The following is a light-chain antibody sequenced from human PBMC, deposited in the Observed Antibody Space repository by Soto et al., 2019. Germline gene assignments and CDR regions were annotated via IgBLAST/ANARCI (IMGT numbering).Light chain of an antibody. J-gene: IGLJ3*02. CDR3: CSYAGSSTVV. V-gene: IGLV2-23*01. CDR1: TSDVGRYNL. CDR2: EGS. Sequence: QLVLTQPASVSGSPGQSITISGSGTTSDVGRYNLVSWYQHHPGKAPKLLTYEGSKRPSGVSNRFSGSKSGNTASLTISGLQAEDEADYYCCSYAGSSTVVFGGGTKLTVL.